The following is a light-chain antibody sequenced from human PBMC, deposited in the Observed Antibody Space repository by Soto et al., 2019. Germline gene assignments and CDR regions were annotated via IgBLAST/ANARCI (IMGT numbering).Light chain of an antibody. CDR1: SSDIGGYNY. Sequence: QSALTQPASVSGSPGQSITISCTGTSSDIGGYNYVSWYQQHPGKAPKLMIFDVSTRPSGVSNRFSVSKSGNTASLTISGLQAEDEADYYCASYRSGNSGVFGGGTKLTVL. CDR3: ASYRSGNSGV. CDR2: DVS. J-gene: IGLJ3*02. V-gene: IGLV2-14*01.